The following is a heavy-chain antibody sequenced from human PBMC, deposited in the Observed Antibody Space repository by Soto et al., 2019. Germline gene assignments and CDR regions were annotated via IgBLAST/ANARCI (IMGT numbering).Heavy chain of an antibody. CDR1: GGTFGSFA. D-gene: IGHD3-16*02. CDR3: GGGIAVPMDYYYGMDV. Sequence: QVQLVQSGSEVKKPGSSVKVSCEDSGGTFGSFAISWVRQAPGQGLEWMGGINPIFGTSVYTRRFKGRIAITADESTGTAYLGLSGLRAEDTAVYYCGGGIAVPMDYYYGMDVWGQGTTVTVSS. CDR2: INPIFGTS. V-gene: IGHV1-69*01. J-gene: IGHJ6*02.